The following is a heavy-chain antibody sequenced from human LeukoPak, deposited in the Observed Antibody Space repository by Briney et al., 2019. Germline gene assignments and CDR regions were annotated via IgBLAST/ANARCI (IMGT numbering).Heavy chain of an antibody. J-gene: IGHJ6*02. D-gene: IGHD4-17*01. CDR1: GYTFTAYS. Sequence: ASVKVSCKASGYTFTAYSMHWVRQAPGQGLEWMGWINPNSGGTNYAQKFQGRVTLTRDTSIITAYMELTRLRSDDTAVYYCARDRTTVTTGYYGMDVWGQGTTVTVSS. V-gene: IGHV1-2*02. CDR3: ARDRTTVTTGYYGMDV. CDR2: INPNSGGT.